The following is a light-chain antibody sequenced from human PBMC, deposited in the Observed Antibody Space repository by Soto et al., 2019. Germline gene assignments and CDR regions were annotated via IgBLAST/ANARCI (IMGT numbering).Light chain of an antibody. CDR2: DDN. CDR3: GSWDSSLSAYV. Sequence: QAVLTQPPPVSAAPGQKVTISCSGSSSNIGGNSVSWYQQLPGTAPKLLIYDDNKRPSGIPDRFSGSKSSTSATRGITGFQTGDEADYYCGSWDSSLSAYVLGTGTKV. CDR1: SSNIGGNS. J-gene: IGLJ1*01. V-gene: IGLV1-51*01.